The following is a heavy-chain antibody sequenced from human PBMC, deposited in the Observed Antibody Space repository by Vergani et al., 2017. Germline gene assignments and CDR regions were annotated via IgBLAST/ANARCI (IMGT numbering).Heavy chain of an antibody. CDR1: GFTFSNAW. CDR2: ISGSGGST. D-gene: IGHD6-19*01. J-gene: IGHJ4*02. CDR3: AKGSSGWYDSFYFDY. Sequence: EVQLVESGGGLVKPGGSLRLSCAASGFTFSNAWMSWVRQAPGKGLEWVSAISGSGGSTYYADSVKGRFTISRDNSKNTLYLQMNSLRAEDTAVYYCAKGSSGWYDSFYFDYWGQGTLVTVSS. V-gene: IGHV3-23*04.